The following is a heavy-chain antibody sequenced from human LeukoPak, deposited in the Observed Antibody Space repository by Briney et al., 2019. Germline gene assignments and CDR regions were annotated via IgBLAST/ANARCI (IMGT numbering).Heavy chain of an antibody. V-gene: IGHV4-34*01. CDR1: GGSFSGYY. J-gene: IGHJ3*02. Sequence: SETLSLTCAVYGGSFSGYYWSWIRQPPGKGLEWIGEINHSGSTNYNPSLKSRVTISVDTSKNQFSLKLSSVTAADTAVYYCARGYCGGDCYSSDAFDIWGQGTMVTVSS. D-gene: IGHD2-21*02. CDR2: INHSGST. CDR3: ARGYCGGDCYSSDAFDI.